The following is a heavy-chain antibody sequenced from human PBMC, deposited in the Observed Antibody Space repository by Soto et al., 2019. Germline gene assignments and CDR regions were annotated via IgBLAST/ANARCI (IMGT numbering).Heavy chain of an antibody. CDR2: IYYGGST. V-gene: IGHV4-59*08. CDR1: GDSISTDY. J-gene: IGHJ4*02. D-gene: IGHD7-27*01. Sequence: PSETLSLTCTVSGDSISTDYWSWIRQSPGKGLEWIGFIYYGGSTNYNPSHKSRVTISVDKPKNQISLKLSSVPAADTAVFYWAKIGNWGSLSHWSQEPRVTVPS. CDR3: AKIGNWGSLSH.